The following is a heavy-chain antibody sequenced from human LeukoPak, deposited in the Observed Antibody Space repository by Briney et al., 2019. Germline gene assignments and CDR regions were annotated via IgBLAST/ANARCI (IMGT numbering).Heavy chain of an antibody. CDR2: ISASSGTI. CDR1: GFTFSSQS. J-gene: IGHJ4*02. D-gene: IGHD2-2*02. V-gene: IGHV3-48*02. CDR3: ARDYTFDY. Sequence: PGGSLRLSCAASGFTFSSQSMSWVRQAPGKGLEWVSYISASSGTIYYADSVKGRFTTARDNAKNSLYLQMNSLRDEDTAVYYCARDYTFDYWGQGTLVTVSS.